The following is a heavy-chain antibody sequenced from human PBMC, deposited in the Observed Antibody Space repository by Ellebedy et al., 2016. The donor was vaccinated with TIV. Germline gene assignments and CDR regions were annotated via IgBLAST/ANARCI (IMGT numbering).Heavy chain of an antibody. CDR1: GYTFTSYY. CDR2: ISPTTGNS. D-gene: IGHD3-22*01. CDR3: ARGDNYYYDSSGYYYTY. J-gene: IGHJ4*02. Sequence: ASVKVSCKASGYTFTSYYFYWVRQAPGQGLEWMGIISPTTGNSNYAQKFQGRVTMPRDTSTSTVYMELSSLRSENPAVYYCARGDNYYYDSSGYYYTYWGQGTLVTVSS. V-gene: IGHV1-46*01.